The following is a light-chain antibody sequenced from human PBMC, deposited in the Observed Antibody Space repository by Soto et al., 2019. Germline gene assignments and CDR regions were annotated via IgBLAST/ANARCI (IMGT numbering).Light chain of an antibody. CDR1: GTYVGGYNY. J-gene: IGLJ1*01. CDR2: EVT. Sequence: QSLVAQPSAVSGAPGLSITISCTGTGTYVGGYNYVSWYQQHSGKAPKLLIYEVTNRPSGISDRFSGSKSVNTASLTISGLQAEDESDYYCGSYSRTDTPFVFGPGTKVTVL. CDR3: GSYSRTDTPFV. V-gene: IGLV2-14*01.